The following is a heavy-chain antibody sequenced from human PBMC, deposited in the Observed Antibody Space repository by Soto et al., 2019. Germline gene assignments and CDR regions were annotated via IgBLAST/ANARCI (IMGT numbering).Heavy chain of an antibody. CDR1: GFIFSSYG. CDR2: MSYDGSNK. J-gene: IGHJ6*02. V-gene: IGHV3-30*18. D-gene: IGHD3-3*01. Sequence: GGSLRLSCAASGFIFSSYGMHWVRQAPGKGLEWVALMSYDGSNKYYGDSVKGRFTISRDNSKNTLYLQMDSLRTEDTAVYYCAKDINNRAFWSGPWDYYYGMDVWGQGTTVTVSS. CDR3: AKDINNRAFWSGPWDYYYGMDV.